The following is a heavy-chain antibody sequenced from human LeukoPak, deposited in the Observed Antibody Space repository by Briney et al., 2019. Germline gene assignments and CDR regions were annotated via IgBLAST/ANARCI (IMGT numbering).Heavy chain of an antibody. CDR1: GYTLTELS. CDR3: ATDPKWLLRAYYYGMDV. V-gene: IGHV1-24*01. D-gene: IGHD3-22*01. CDR2: FDPEDGET. J-gene: IGHJ6*02. Sequence: ASVKVSCKVSGYTLTELSMHWVRQAPGKGLEWMGGFDPEDGETIYAQKFQGRVTMTEDTSTDTAYMELSSLRSEDTAVYYCATDPKWLLRAYYYGMDVWGQGTTVTVSS.